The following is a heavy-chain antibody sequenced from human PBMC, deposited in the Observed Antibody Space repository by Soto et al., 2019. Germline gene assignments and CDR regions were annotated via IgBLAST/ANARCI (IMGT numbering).Heavy chain of an antibody. CDR1: GGSISSYY. CDR3: ARHRYVNYYYYMDV. CDR2: IYYSGST. Sequence: SETLSLTCTVSGGSISSYYCSWIRQPPGKGLEWIGYIYYSGSTNYNPSLKSRVTISVDTSKNQFSLKLSSVTAADTAVYYCARHRYVNYYYYMDVWGKGTTVTVSS. J-gene: IGHJ6*03. D-gene: IGHD3-16*01. V-gene: IGHV4-59*08.